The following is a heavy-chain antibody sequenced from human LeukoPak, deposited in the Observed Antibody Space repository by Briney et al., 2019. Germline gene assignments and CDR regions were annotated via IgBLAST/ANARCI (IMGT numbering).Heavy chain of an antibody. J-gene: IGHJ4*02. D-gene: IGHD1-26*01. Sequence: PGGSLRLSCAASGFTFSNYAMSWVRQAPGKGLEWVSTVSGSGGNTYYADSVKGRFTISRDNSKNTLYLQVNSLRAEDTAVYYCARTLGALENWGQGTLVTVSS. CDR2: VSGSGGNT. V-gene: IGHV3-23*01. CDR1: GFTFSNYA. CDR3: ARTLGALEN.